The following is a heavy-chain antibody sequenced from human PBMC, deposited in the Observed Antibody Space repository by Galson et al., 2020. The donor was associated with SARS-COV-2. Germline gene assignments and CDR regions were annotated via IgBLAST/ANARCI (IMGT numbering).Heavy chain of an antibody. Sequence: ASVKVSCKASGYTFTSYGISWVRQAPGQGLEWMGWISAYNGNTNYAQKLQGRVTMTTDTSTSTAYMELRSLRSDDTAVYYCAREYCSGGSCYLPFDYWGQGTLVTVSS. CDR2: ISAYNGNT. CDR1: GYTFTSYG. D-gene: IGHD2-15*01. CDR3: AREYCSGGSCYLPFDY. J-gene: IGHJ4*02. V-gene: IGHV1-18*01.